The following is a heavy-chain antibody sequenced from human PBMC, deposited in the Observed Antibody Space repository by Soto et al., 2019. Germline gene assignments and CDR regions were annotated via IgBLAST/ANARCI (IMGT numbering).Heavy chain of an antibody. Sequence: VGSLRLSCAASVFTFRNYAMHCVRHAPGKWLEWVATISYDGDNKYYTDSVKGPFTISRDNSKNTLYLQMNSLRPEDTAVYYCARPWGQLPTYYYGMVTWGHGTTLTISX. CDR2: ISYDGDNK. D-gene: IGHD3-16*01. V-gene: IGHV3-30-3*01. CDR3: ARPWGQLPTYYYGMVT. CDR1: VFTFRNYA. J-gene: IGHJ6*02.